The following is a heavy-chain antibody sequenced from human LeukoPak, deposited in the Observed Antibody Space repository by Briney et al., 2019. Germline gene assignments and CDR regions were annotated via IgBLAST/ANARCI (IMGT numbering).Heavy chain of an antibody. CDR1: GYTFTGYY. CDR3: VRSGGAAAGMNWFDP. D-gene: IGHD6-13*01. J-gene: IGHJ5*02. V-gene: IGHV1-2*02. Sequence: GASVKVSCKASGYTFTGYYIHWGRQAPGQGLEWMGWINPYSGDTNYAPTSQGRVTMTRDTAISTTYMELSRLTSDDTAAYFCVRSGGAAAGMNWFDPWGQGTLVTVSS. CDR2: INPYSGDT.